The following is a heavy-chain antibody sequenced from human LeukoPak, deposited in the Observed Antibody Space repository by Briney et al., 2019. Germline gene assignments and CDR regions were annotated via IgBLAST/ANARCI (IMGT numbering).Heavy chain of an antibody. V-gene: IGHV3-7*01. J-gene: IGHJ5*02. CDR1: GFTFSSYW. CDR2: IKQDGSEK. D-gene: IGHD4-23*01. Sequence: PGGSLRLSCAASGFTFSSYWTSWVRQAPGKGLEGVGNIKQDGSEKYYVDSVKGRFTISRDNAKNSLYLQMNSLRAEDTAVYYCARDHGGVFWFDPWGQGTLVTVSS. CDR3: ARDHGGVFWFDP.